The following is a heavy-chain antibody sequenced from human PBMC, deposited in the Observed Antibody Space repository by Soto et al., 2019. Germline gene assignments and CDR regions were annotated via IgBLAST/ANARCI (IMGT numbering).Heavy chain of an antibody. Sequence: QVQLVESGGGLVKPGGSLRLSCAASGFTFSDYYMSWIRQAPGKGLEWVSYISSSGSTIYYADSVKGRFTISRDNAKNAVYLPMNSLIAEDTAVYYCARDEKGGVSLAAYYYYYGMDVWGQGTTVTVSS. CDR3: ARDEKGGVSLAAYYYYYGMDV. V-gene: IGHV3-11*01. D-gene: IGHD3-16*01. CDR2: ISSSGSTI. CDR1: GFTFSDYY. J-gene: IGHJ6*02.